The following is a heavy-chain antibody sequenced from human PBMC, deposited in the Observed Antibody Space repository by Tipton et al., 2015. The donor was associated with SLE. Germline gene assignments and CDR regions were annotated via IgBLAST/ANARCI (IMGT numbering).Heavy chain of an antibody. J-gene: IGHJ6*03. CDR3: ARVRNYYYMDV. Sequence: TLSLTCTVSGGSISSHFWSWIRQPPGKGLEWVGYVSYSGITNYNTSLKSRVTISVDTSKNQFSLQLNSVTPEDTAVYYCARVRNYYYMDVWGKGTTVTVSS. V-gene: IGHV4-59*11. CDR1: GGSISSHF. CDR2: VSYSGIT.